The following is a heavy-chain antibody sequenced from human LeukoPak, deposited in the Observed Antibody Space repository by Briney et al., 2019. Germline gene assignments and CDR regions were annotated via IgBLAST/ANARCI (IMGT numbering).Heavy chain of an antibody. CDR1: GFTFSSYS. D-gene: IGHD6-13*01. Sequence: PGGSLRLSCAASGFTFSSYSMNWVRQAPGKGLEWVSSISSSSSYIYYADSVKGRFIISRDNAKNSLYLQMNSLRAEDTAVYYCARGDSSSWYYWFDPWGQGTLVTVSS. CDR3: ARGDSSSWYYWFDP. J-gene: IGHJ5*02. V-gene: IGHV3-21*01. CDR2: ISSSSSYI.